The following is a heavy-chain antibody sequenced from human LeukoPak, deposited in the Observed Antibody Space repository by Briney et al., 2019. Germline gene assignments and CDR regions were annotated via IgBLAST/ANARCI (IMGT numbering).Heavy chain of an antibody. V-gene: IGHV4-34*01. D-gene: IGHD5-18*01. CDR3: ARGRKGRGYSYGADY. J-gene: IGHJ4*02. CDR2: INHSGST. CDR1: GGSFSGYY. Sequence: PSETLSLTCAVYGGSFSGYYWTWIRQPPGKGLEWIGEINHSGSTNYNPSLKSRVTISVDTSKNQFSLKLSSVTAADTAVYYCARGRKGRGYSYGADYWGQGTLVTVSS.